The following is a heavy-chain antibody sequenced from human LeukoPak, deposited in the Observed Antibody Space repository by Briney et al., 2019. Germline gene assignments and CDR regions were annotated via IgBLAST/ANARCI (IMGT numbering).Heavy chain of an antibody. V-gene: IGHV3-48*03. CDR3: AGGYDSSGYYRYYFDY. Sequence: GGSLRLSCAASGFTFSSYEMNWVRQAPGKGLEWVSYISSSGSTIYYADSVKGRFTISRDNAKNSLYLQMNSLRAEDTAVYYCAGGYDSSGYYRYYFDYWGQGTLVTVSS. CDR1: GFTFSSYE. D-gene: IGHD3-22*01. J-gene: IGHJ4*02. CDR2: ISSSGSTI.